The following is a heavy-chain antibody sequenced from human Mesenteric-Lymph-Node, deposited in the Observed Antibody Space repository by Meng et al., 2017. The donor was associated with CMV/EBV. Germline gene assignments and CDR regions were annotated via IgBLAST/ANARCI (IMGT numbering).Heavy chain of an antibody. V-gene: IGHV3-23*01. CDR2: ISSSGGSA. J-gene: IGHJ6*02. CDR3: AKDHFWVAVAGLRYYYYGMDV. Sequence: GESLKISCAASGFTFSIYSMNWVRQAPGKGLEWVSCISSSGGSAYYADSVKGRFTISRDNSKNTLYLQMNSLRAEDTAVYYCAKDHFWVAVAGLRYYYYGMDVWGQGTTVTVSS. D-gene: IGHD6-19*01. CDR1: GFTFSIYS.